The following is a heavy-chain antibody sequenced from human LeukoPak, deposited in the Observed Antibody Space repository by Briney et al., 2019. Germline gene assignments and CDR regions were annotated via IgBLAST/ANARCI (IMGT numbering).Heavy chain of an antibody. V-gene: IGHV3-23*01. J-gene: IGHJ4*02. D-gene: IGHD5-12*01. CDR3: AKDPRGYSGYDHFDY. CDR1: GFTFSSYA. Sequence: PGGSLRLSCAASGFTFSSYAMSWVRQAPGKGLEWVSAISGSGGSTYYADSVKGRFTTSRDNSKNTLYLQMNSLRAEDTAVYYCAKDPRGYSGYDHFDYWGQGTLVTVSS. CDR2: ISGSGGST.